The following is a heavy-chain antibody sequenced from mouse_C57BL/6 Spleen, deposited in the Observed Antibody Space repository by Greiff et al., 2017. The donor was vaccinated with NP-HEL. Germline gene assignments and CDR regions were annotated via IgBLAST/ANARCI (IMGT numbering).Heavy chain of an antibody. J-gene: IGHJ4*01. CDR3: ARGDGYYGAMDY. V-gene: IGHV5-17*01. Sequence: EVKVVESGGGLVKPGGSLKLSCAASGFTFSDYGMHWVRQAPEKGLEWVAYISSGSSTIYYADTVKGRFTISRDNAKNTLFLQMTSLRSEDTAMYYCARGDGYYGAMDYWGQGTSVTVSS. CDR2: ISSGSSTI. D-gene: IGHD2-3*01. CDR1: GFTFSDYG.